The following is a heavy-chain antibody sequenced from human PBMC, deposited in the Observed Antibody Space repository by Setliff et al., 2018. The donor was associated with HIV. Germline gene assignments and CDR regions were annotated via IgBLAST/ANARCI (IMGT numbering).Heavy chain of an antibody. CDR3: ARDHPSGWYAFDI. CDR1: GFTVSSNY. J-gene: IGHJ3*02. Sequence: PGGSLRLSCAASGFTVSSNYMNWVRQAPGKGLEWVSVIYSGGSTYYADSVKGRFTISRDNSKTTLYLQMNSLRPYDTAVYYCARDHPSGWYAFDIWGQGTAVTVS. D-gene: IGHD6-19*01. CDR2: IYSGGST. V-gene: IGHV3-66*01.